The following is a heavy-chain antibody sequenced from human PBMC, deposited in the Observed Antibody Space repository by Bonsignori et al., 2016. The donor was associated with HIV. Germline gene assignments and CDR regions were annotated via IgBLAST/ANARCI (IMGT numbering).Heavy chain of an antibody. Sequence: WIRQPPGKGLEWIGYIYYSGSTNYNPSLKSRVTISVDTSKNQFSLKLSSVTAADTAVYYCARGDPIWVFLEWLRGANWFDPWGQGTLVTVSS. CDR3: ARGDPIWVFLEWLRGANWFDP. D-gene: IGHD3-3*01. V-gene: IGHV4-59*01. J-gene: IGHJ5*02. CDR2: IYYSGST.